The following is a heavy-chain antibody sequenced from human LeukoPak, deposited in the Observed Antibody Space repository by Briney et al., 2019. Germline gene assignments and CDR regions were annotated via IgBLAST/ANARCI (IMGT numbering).Heavy chain of an antibody. J-gene: IGHJ6*04. CDR1: GGSFSGYY. CDR3: ARHGVRGAPSL. V-gene: IGHV4-34*01. CDR2: INHSGST. D-gene: IGHD3-10*01. Sequence: KPSETLSLTCAVYGGSFSGYYWSWIRQPPGKGLEWIGEINHSGSTNYNPSLKSRVTISVDTSKNQFSLKLSSVTAADTAVYYCARHGVRGAPSLWGKGTTVTISS.